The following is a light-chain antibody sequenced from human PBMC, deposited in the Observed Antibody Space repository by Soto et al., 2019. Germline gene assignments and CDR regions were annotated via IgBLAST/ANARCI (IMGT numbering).Light chain of an antibody. Sequence: DIQMTHSPGSGSASVGEGVTITCLASQNIHSWLAWYQQQPGKAPKLLIYAASNLQNGVPSRFSGSGSGTDFTLTISSLQPEDFATYYCEKVNSFPITYGQGTRLEIK. CDR1: QNIHSW. J-gene: IGKJ5*01. CDR3: EKVNSFPIT. V-gene: IGKV1-12*01. CDR2: AAS.